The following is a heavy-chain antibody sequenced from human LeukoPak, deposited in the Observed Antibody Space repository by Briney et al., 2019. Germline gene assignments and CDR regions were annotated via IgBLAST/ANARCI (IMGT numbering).Heavy chain of an antibody. CDR2: IYYSGNT. Sequence: SETLSLTCTVSGGSISSYYWSWIRQPPGKGLEWIGYIYYSGNTNYSPSLKSRVTISVDTSKNQFSLKLSSVTAADTAVYYCARVGTYGSGSYLSWLDYWGQGTLVTVSS. V-gene: IGHV4-59*01. CDR3: ARVGTYGSGSYLSWLDY. J-gene: IGHJ4*02. D-gene: IGHD3-10*01. CDR1: GGSISSYY.